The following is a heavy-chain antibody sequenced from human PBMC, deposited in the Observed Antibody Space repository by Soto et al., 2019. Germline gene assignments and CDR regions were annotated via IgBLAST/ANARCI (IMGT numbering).Heavy chain of an antibody. CDR1: GFIFSGSA. CDR3: ISGWSPYYYDY. Sequence: EVQLVESGGGLVQPGGSLKLSCAASGFIFSGSAVHWVRQASGKGLEWVGRILSKAGNYATAYPASMKGRFTISRGDSENRAFLQINGLKAGDTAGYYWISGWSPYYYDYWGQGSLVSVPS. V-gene: IGHV3-73*01. CDR2: ILSKAGNYAT. D-gene: IGHD2-2*03. J-gene: IGHJ4*02.